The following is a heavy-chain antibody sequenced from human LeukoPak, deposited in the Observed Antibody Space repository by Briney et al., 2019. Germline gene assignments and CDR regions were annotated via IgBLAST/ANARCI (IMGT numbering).Heavy chain of an antibody. V-gene: IGHV3-74*01. D-gene: IGHD6-13*01. CDR3: HPLGYTSN. CDR2: VKNDGIT. J-gene: IGHJ4*02. Sequence: GSLRLSCVVSGFTSGFTFSSRWMHWVRQAPGKGLVWVSLVKNDGITNYADSVKGRFTVSRDNAENTLYLQMNNLRVEDTALYFCHPLGYTSNWGQGTLVTVSS. CDR1: GFTFSSRW.